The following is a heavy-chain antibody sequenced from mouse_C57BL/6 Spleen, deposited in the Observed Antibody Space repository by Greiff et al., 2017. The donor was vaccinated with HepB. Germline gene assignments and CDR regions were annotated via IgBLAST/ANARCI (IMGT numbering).Heavy chain of an antibody. CDR3: TTYGNSRLFDV. V-gene: IGHV1-5*01. CDR2: IYPGNSDT. J-gene: IGHJ1*03. Sequence: VQLQQSGTVLARPGASVKMSCKTSGYTFTSYWMHWVKQRPGQGLEWIGVIYPGNSDTSYNQKFKGTVKMTAVTSASTAYIELSSLTNEDSSVYYCTTYGNSRLFDVWGTGTTVTVSS. D-gene: IGHD2-1*01. CDR1: GYTFTSYW.